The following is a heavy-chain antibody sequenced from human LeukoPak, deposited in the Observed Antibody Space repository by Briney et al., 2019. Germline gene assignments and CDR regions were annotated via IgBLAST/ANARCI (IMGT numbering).Heavy chain of an antibody. Sequence: SETLSLTCTVSGGSISSYYWSWIRQPPGKGLEWIGYIYYSGSTNYNPSLKSGGTISVDTSKNHFSLKLSSVTAADTAVYYCARDRRYDFWSGYDAFDIWGQGTMVTVSA. CDR3: ARDRRYDFWSGYDAFDI. CDR2: IYYSGST. CDR1: GGSISSYY. J-gene: IGHJ3*02. V-gene: IGHV4-59*01. D-gene: IGHD3-3*01.